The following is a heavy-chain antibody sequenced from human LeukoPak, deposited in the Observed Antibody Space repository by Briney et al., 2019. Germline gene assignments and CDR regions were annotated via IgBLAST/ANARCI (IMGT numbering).Heavy chain of an antibody. J-gene: IGHJ4*02. D-gene: IGHD3-10*01. Sequence: GGSLRLSCAASGFTFNTYWFHWVRQAPGKGLVWVSRIDSDGSDTIYAGSVKGRFTISRDNAKNSLYLQMNSLRAEDTAVYYCARDRGSDYWGQGTLVTVSS. CDR2: IDSDGSDT. CDR1: GFTFNTYW. CDR3: ARDRGSDY. V-gene: IGHV3-74*01.